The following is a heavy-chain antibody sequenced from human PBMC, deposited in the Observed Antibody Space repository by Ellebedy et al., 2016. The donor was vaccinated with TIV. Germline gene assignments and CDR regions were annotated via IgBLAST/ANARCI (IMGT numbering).Heavy chain of an antibody. J-gene: IGHJ4*01. D-gene: IGHD2-21*02. CDR3: STLSDTGY. CDR2: INGDGGFT. Sequence: GESLKISCAASGFTFSRHWMHWIRQAPGKGLGWLSRINGDGGFTSHADFVKGRFTISRDNAKNTLYLQMNSLKAEDTAMYYCSTLSDTGYWGHGTLVTVSS. CDR1: GFTFSRHW. V-gene: IGHV3-74*01.